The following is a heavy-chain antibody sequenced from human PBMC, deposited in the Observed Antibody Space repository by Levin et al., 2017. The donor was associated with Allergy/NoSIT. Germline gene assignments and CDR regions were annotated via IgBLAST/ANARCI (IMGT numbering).Heavy chain of an antibody. J-gene: IGHJ4*02. V-gene: IGHV3-7*01. CDR1: GFTFSSYW. Sequence: PGESLKISCAASGFTFSSYWMSWVRQAPGKGLEWVANIKQDGSEKYYVDSVKGRFTISRDNAKNSLYLQMNSLRAEDTAVYYCARGIRSWYLGFDYWGQGTLVTVSS. CDR2: IKQDGSEK. CDR3: ARGIRSWYLGFDY. D-gene: IGHD6-13*01.